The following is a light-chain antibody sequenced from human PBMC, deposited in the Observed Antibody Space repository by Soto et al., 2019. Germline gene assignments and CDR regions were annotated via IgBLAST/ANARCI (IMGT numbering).Light chain of an antibody. CDR3: QQYTIWPIT. CDR1: ESITSN. J-gene: IGKJ5*01. CDR2: GAS. V-gene: IGKV3D-15*01. Sequence: EIVMTQSPATLSVSPGERATLSCRASESITSNLAWYQQKPGQAPRLLIYGASIRATDFPARFSGSGYETDFTLTISSLQSEDFAVYYCQQYTIWPITFGQGTRLEIK.